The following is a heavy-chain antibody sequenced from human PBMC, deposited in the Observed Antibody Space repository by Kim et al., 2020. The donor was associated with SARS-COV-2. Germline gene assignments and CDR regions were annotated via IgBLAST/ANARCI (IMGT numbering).Heavy chain of an antibody. J-gene: IGHJ6*02. V-gene: IGHV3-30*18. CDR1: GFTFSNYA. Sequence: GGSLRLSCEASGFTFSNYAMHWVRQAPGKGLEWVAVISYDGSNKYYADSVKGRFTISRDNSKNTLYVQMNSLRAEDTAVYSCAKASSRVVWFGDHGAPERDYGMDVWGQGTTVTVSS. D-gene: IGHD3-10*01. CDR2: ISYDGSNK. CDR3: AKASSRVVWFGDHGAPERDYGMDV.